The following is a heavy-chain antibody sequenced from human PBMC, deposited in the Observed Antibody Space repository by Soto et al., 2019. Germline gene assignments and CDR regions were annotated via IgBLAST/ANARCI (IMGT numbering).Heavy chain of an antibody. D-gene: IGHD1-1*01. CDR2: IYWDDDK. CDR1: GFSLSTSGVG. V-gene: IGHV2-5*02. J-gene: IGHJ4*02. CDR3: AHRYNWNFPFDY. Sequence: QITLKESGPTLVKPTQTLTLTCTFSGFSLSTSGVGVGWIRQPPGKALEWLALIYWDDDKRYSPSLKSRLTITKDTSKNQVVITMTNMDPVDTATYYCAHRYNWNFPFDYWGQGTLVTVSS.